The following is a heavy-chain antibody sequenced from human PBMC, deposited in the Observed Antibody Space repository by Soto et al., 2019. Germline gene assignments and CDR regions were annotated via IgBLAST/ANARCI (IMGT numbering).Heavy chain of an antibody. CDR3: AKDRLAPYYYDSSGYYGY. V-gene: IGHV3-23*01. D-gene: IGHD3-22*01. J-gene: IGHJ4*02. CDR1: GFTFSSYA. CDR2: ISGSGGST. Sequence: GGSLRLSCAASGFTFSSYAMSWVRQAPGKGLEWVLAISGSGGSTYYADSVKGQFTISRDNSKNTLYLQMNSLRAEDTAVYYCAKDRLAPYYYDSSGYYGYWGQGTLVTVSS.